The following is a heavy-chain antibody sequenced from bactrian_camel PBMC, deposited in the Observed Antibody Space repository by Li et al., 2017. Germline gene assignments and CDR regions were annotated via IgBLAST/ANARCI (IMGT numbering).Heavy chain of an antibody. CDR1: GRTDRSYS. Sequence: HVQLVESGGGSVQAGESLRLTCTASGRTDRSYSMGWFRQDPGKEREGVANIWTADHTTYYADSVRGRFTISHDSATNTMYLQMNNVKSEDTAMYYCAASMRPCSGWTRPWDYWGQGTQVTVS. J-gene: IGHJ4*01. V-gene: IGHV3-2*01. CDR3: AASMRPCSGWTRPWDY. CDR2: IWTADHTT. D-gene: IGHD4*01.